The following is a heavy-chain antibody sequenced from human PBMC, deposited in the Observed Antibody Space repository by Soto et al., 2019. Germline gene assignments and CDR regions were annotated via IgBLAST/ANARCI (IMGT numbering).Heavy chain of an antibody. CDR3: ARDLGYYDFWSGPTTRDYYYGMDV. D-gene: IGHD3-3*01. Sequence: SETLSLTCAVYGGSFSGYYWSWIRQPPGKGLEWIGEINHSGSTNYNPSLKSRVTISVDTSKNQFSLKLSSVTAADTAVYYCARDLGYYDFWSGPTTRDYYYGMDVWGQGTTVTVSS. V-gene: IGHV4-34*01. CDR2: INHSGST. CDR1: GGSFSGYY. J-gene: IGHJ6*02.